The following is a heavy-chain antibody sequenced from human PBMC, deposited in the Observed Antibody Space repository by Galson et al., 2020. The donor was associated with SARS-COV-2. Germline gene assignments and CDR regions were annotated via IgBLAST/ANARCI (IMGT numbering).Heavy chain of an antibody. CDR2: IYPGDSDT. Sequence: KIGESLKISCKASGYDFTRHWIAWVRQMSGKGLEWMGIIYPGDSDTRYSTSFQGQVTISLDKSNSTAFLQWGSLKAADTAIYYCARQGVTGKKDSFDFWGQGTIVSVSS. J-gene: IGHJ3*01. D-gene: IGHD1-20*01. V-gene: IGHV5-51*01. CDR1: GYDFTRHW. CDR3: ARQGVTGKKDSFDF.